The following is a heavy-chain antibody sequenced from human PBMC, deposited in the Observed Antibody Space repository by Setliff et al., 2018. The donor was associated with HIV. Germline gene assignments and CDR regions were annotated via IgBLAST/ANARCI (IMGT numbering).Heavy chain of an antibody. CDR3: AKDREYGSGRTDYYYYGMDV. D-gene: IGHD3-10*01. Sequence: PGGSLRLSCAASGFTFSSYGMHWVRQAPGKGLEWVAVISKDGSNKYYADSVKGRFTISRDNSKNTLYLQMNSLRAEDTAVYYCAKDREYGSGRTDYYYYGMDVWGQGTTVTVSS. J-gene: IGHJ6*02. V-gene: IGHV3-30*18. CDR1: GFTFSSYG. CDR2: ISKDGSNK.